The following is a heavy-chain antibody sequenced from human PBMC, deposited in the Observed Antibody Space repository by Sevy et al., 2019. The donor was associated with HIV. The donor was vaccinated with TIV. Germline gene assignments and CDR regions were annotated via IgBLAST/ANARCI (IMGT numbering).Heavy chain of an antibody. CDR2: LYDSGAA. J-gene: IGHJ5*02. CDR3: ARTVVLVYGPRNWLDT. D-gene: IGHD2-8*02. CDR1: KFTVSNNY. Sequence: GGSLRLSCAVSKFTVSNNYMTWVRQAPGKGLEWVSTLYDSGAAYYAVSVKGRFTVSRDNSKNTLYLQMNSLRAEDTAVYYCARTVVLVYGPRNWLDTWGQGTLVTVSS. V-gene: IGHV3-53*01.